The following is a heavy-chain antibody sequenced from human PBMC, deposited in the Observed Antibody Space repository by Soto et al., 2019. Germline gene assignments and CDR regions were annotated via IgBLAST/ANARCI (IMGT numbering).Heavy chain of an antibody. D-gene: IGHD2-15*01. J-gene: IGHJ3*01. CDR3: ARARWYDAFDV. CDR2: IFHGGNT. CDR1: GFFISSGNY. V-gene: IGHV4-38-2*01. Sequence: ASETLSLTCAVSGFFISSGNYWGWLRKPPGKGLEWIGSIFHGGNTYYNPSLKSRVTISVDMSKNQFSLKLNSVTAADTAVYYCARARWYDAFDVWGQGTVVTVSS.